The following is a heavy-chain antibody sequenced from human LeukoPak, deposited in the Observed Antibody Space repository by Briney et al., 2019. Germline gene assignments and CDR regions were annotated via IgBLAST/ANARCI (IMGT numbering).Heavy chain of an antibody. CDR1: GDSISRYY. CDR3: TRDRSALDT. CDR2: IYNGGII. J-gene: IGHJ3*02. V-gene: IGHV4-4*07. Sequence: SETLSLTCTVSGDSISRYYWSWIRQPAGKGLEWIGRIYNGGIITYNPSLKSRVTISGDTSKNQFSLKLSSVTAADTAVYYCTRDRSALDTWGQGTMVTVSS.